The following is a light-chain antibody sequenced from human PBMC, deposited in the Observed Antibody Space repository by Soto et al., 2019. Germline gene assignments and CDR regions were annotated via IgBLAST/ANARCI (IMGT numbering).Light chain of an antibody. Sequence: DIQMTQSPSTLSASVGDRVTITCRASQSINSWVAWFQQKPGKAPKVLIYDASTLESGVPSRFSGSGSGTEFTLPIDSLQPDDVATYYGQRYNAFSQTFGQGTKVEI. CDR3: QRYNAFSQT. V-gene: IGKV1-5*01. CDR1: QSINSW. J-gene: IGKJ1*01. CDR2: DAS.